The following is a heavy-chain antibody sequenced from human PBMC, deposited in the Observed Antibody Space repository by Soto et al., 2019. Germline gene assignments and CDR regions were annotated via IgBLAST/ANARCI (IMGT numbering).Heavy chain of an antibody. J-gene: IGHJ4*02. CDR3: TRAEHIVVVAAPDY. V-gene: IGHV3-49*03. Sequence: SGGSLRLSCTASGFTFGDYAMSWFRQAPGKGLEWVGFIRSKAYGGTTEYAASVKGRFTISRDDSKSIAYLQMNSLKTEDTAVYYCTRAEHIVVVAAPDYWGQGTLVTVSS. D-gene: IGHD2-21*01. CDR2: IRSKAYGGTT. CDR1: GFTFGDYA.